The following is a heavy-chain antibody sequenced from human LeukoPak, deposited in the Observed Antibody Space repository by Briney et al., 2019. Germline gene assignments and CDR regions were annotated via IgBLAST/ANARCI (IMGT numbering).Heavy chain of an antibody. CDR2: ISAYNGNT. CDR1: GYTFTSYG. CDR3: ARVQHYYDSSGYSFDY. Sequence: ASVKVSCKASGYTFTSYGISWVRQAPEQGLEWMGWISAYNGNTNYAQKLQGRVTMTTDTSTSTAYMELRSLRSDDTAVYYCARVQHYYDSSGYSFDYWGQGTLVTVSS. V-gene: IGHV1-18*01. D-gene: IGHD3-22*01. J-gene: IGHJ4*02.